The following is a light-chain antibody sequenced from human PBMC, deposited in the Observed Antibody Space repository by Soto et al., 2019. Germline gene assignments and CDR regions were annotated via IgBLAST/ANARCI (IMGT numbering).Light chain of an antibody. CDR2: EAS. J-gene: IGKJ2*01. CDR1: QSVSSN. V-gene: IGKV3-11*01. Sequence: EIVLTQSPATLSLSPGERATLSCRASQSVSSNLAWYQQKPGQAPRILIYEASKRATGIPARFSGSGSGTDFTLTISSLEPEDFALYYCQQRSNWLNTFGQGTKLEIK. CDR3: QQRSNWLNT.